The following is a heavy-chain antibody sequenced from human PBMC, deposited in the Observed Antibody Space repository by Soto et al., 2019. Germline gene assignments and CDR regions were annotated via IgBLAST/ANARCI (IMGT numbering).Heavy chain of an antibody. V-gene: IGHV1-18*01. D-gene: IGHD2-8*01. J-gene: IGHJ6*01. CDR3: AKNGQPPYYYYGMDV. Sequence: QGQLVQSGPEVKKPGASVKVSCKTSGYTFSRYGISWVRQAPGQGLEWMGWISGYNGDTNYAQKVQGRVTMTIDTSTYTAYMELRSRTSDDTAIYYCAKNGQPPYYYYGMDVWGQGTTVTVSS. CDR2: ISGYNGDT. CDR1: GYTFSRYG.